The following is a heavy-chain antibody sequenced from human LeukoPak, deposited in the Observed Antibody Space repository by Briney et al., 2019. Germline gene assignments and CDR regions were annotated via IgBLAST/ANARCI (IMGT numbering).Heavy chain of an antibody. CDR2: ISYDGSNK. J-gene: IGHJ6*03. V-gene: IGHV3-30-3*01. CDR3: ARTKGTYYYYMDV. D-gene: IGHD1-7*01. Sequence: GGSLRLSCAASGFTFSSYAMHWVRQAPGKGLEWVAVISYDGSNKYYADSVKGRFTISRDNSKNTLYLQMNSLRAEDTAVYYCARTKGTYYYYMDVWGKGTTVTVSS. CDR1: GFTFSSYA.